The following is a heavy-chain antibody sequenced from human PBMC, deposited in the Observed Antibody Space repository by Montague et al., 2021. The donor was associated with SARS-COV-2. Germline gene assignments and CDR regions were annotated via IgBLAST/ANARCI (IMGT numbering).Heavy chain of an antibody. CDR2: TSSSGSTI. Sequence: SLRLSCAASGFTFSSYEMNWVRQAPGKGLEWVSYTSSSGSTIYYADSVKGRFTISRDNAKNSLYLQMNSLRVEDTAVYYCARGASDWLLWGYGMDVWGQGTTVTVSS. V-gene: IGHV3-48*03. J-gene: IGHJ6*02. CDR3: ARGASDWLLWGYGMDV. D-gene: IGHD3/OR15-3a*01. CDR1: GFTFSSYE.